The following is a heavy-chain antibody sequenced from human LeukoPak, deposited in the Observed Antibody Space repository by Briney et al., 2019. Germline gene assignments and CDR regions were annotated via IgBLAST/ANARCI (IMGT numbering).Heavy chain of an antibody. Sequence: PSETLSLTGTVSGGSISSTGYYWVWIRQPPGKGLEWIGTIFYSGTTYYNPSLKSRLTISVDTSKNQFSLRLNSVTAADTAIYYCARRLGTYNPYFDSWGQGTLVTVSS. J-gene: IGHJ4*02. CDR2: IFYSGTT. CDR3: ARRLGTYNPYFDS. V-gene: IGHV4-39*01. D-gene: IGHD1-14*01. CDR1: GGSISSTGYY.